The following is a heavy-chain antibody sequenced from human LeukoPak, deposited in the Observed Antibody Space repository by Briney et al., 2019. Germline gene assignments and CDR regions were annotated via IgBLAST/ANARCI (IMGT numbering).Heavy chain of an antibody. D-gene: IGHD1-26*01. J-gene: IGHJ4*02. Sequence: GESLKISCKGSGYSFTSYWIGWVRQMPGKGLEWMGIIYPGDSDTRYSPSFQGQVTVSADKSISTAYLHWSSLKASDTAMYYCARHVRGVLYYFDYWGQGTLVTVSS. V-gene: IGHV5-51*01. CDR3: ARHVRGVLYYFDY. CDR2: IYPGDSDT. CDR1: GYSFTSYW.